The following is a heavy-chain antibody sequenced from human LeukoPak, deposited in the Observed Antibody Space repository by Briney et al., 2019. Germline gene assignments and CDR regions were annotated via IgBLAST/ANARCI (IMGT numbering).Heavy chain of an antibody. D-gene: IGHD3/OR15-3a*01. CDR1: DGSISSSSYY. J-gene: IGHJ3*02. CDR2: IYYSGST. CDR3: AKEAPTDYAFDI. Sequence: PSETLSLTCTVSDGSISSSSYYWGWIRQPPGKGLEWIGNIYYSGSTYYNPSLKSRVTISVDTSKKQLSLRLSSVTAADTAVYYCAKEAPTDYAFDIWGQGTMVTVSS. V-gene: IGHV4-39*07.